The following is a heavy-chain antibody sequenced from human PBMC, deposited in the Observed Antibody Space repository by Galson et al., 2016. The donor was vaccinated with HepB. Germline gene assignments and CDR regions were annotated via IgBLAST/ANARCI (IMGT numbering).Heavy chain of an antibody. Sequence: SLRLSCAASGFTFNAYAMSWVRQSPGKGLEWVSAITSSGVGTFYTDSVKGRFTISRDNSKNTLYLQMNSLRVEDTATYFCAQRRLGLGNFYFDYWVQGTLVTVSA. CDR1: GFTFNAYA. J-gene: IGHJ4*02. V-gene: IGHV3-23*01. CDR3: AQRRLGLGNFYFDY. CDR2: ITSSGVGT. D-gene: IGHD3-16*01.